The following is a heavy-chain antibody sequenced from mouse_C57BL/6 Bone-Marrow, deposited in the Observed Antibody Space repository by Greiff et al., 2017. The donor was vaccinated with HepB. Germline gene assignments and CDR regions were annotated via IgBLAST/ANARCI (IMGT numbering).Heavy chain of an antibody. V-gene: IGHV2-2*01. J-gene: IGHJ3*01. CDR2: IWSGGST. CDR1: GFSLTSYG. Sequence: QVQLQQSGPGLVQPSQSLSITCTVSGFSLTSYGVHWVRQSPGKGLEWLGVIWSGGSTDYNAAFISRLSISKDNYKSKVFFKMNSLQADDTAIYYCARNYPSYWDWFAYWGQGTLVTVSA. D-gene: IGHD4-1*01. CDR3: ARNYPSYWDWFAY.